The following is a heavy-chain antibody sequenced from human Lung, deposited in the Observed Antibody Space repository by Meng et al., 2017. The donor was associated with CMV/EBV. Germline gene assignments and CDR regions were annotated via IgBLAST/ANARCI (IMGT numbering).Heavy chain of an antibody. Sequence: GGSLRLXCTASGFTFNSYAMTWVRQAPGKGLEWVSLISDSGDSPYYADSVKGRFIISRGNSKNMVYLQMKSLRADDTAIYYCAKTLNGYGGEDSWGQGTLVTVSS. CDR1: GFTFNSYA. D-gene: IGHD5-18*01. CDR3: AKTLNGYGGEDS. CDR2: ISDSGDSP. V-gene: IGHV3-23*01. J-gene: IGHJ4*02.